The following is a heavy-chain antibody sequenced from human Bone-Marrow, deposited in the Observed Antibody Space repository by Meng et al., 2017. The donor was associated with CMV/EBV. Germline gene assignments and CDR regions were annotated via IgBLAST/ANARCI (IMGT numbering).Heavy chain of an antibody. D-gene: IGHD2/OR15-2a*01. CDR2: INPTSGST. Sequence: ASSLVICNASGYIIISYYMYWVRQAAGQGLEWMGIINPTSGSTTYAQKFRGRITMTRDTSTSTAYMELSSLRSGDPAGYYCARGQVQCSTINCHDYRFSGMDVWGQGTTVTVSS. V-gene: IGHV1-46*01. CDR1: GYIIISYY. CDR3: ARGQVQCSTINCHDYRFSGMDV. J-gene: IGHJ6*02.